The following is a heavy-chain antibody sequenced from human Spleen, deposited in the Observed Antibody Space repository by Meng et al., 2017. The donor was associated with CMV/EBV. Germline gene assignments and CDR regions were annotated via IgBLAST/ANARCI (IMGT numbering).Heavy chain of an antibody. J-gene: IGHJ6*02. CDR2: IDSDGGNI. V-gene: IGHV3-74*03. CDR1: GFNLRSYW. CDR3: ARDTLIIEPAARYYYGLDV. Sequence: GGSLRLSCVGSGFNLRSYWMHWVRQVPGKGLGWVSRIDSDGGNIKYADSVKGRFTISRDNAKNTLSLQMNSLRAEDTAVYYCARDTLIIEPAARYYYGLDVWGQGTTVTVSS. D-gene: IGHD2-2*01.